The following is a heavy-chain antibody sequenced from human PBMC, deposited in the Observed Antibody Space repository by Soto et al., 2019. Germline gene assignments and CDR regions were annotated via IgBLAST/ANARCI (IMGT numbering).Heavy chain of an antibody. CDR1: GYTFTSYG. V-gene: IGHV1-18*01. J-gene: IGHJ3*02. D-gene: IGHD3-22*01. CDR3: ARDLGPNYYDSSGYYDAFDI. Sequence: ASVKVSCKASGYTFTSYGISWVRQAPGQGLEWMGWISAYNGNTNYAQKLQGRVTMTTDTSTSTAYMELRSLRSDDTAVYYCARDLGPNYYDSSGYYDAFDIWGQGTMVTVSS. CDR2: ISAYNGNT.